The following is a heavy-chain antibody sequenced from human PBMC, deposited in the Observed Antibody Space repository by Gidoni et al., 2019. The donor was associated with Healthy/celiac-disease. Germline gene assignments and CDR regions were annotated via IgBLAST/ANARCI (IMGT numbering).Heavy chain of an antibody. V-gene: IGHV3-23*01. D-gene: IGHD3-10*01. CDR1: GFTFSSYA. CDR2: ISGSGGST. CDR3: AKDIPLYGSGSYYNTDY. J-gene: IGHJ4*02. Sequence: EVQLLESGGGLVQPGGSLRLSCAASGFTFSSYAMSWVRQAPGKGLEWVSAISGSGGSTYYADSVKGRFTISRDNSKNTLYLQMNSLRAEDTAVYYCAKDIPLYGSGSYYNTDYWGQGTLVTVSS.